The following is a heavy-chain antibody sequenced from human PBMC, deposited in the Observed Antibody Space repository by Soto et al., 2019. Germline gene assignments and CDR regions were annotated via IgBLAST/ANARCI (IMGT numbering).Heavy chain of an antibody. CDR1: GGSISSSSYY. V-gene: IGHV4-39*01. CDR3: ARPYYDCSRGYLGQYFYGMDV. D-gene: IGHD3-3*01. J-gene: IGHJ6*02. Sequence: SETLSLTCTVSGGSISSSSYYWGWIRQPPGKGLEWIGSIYYSGSTYYNPSLKSRVTISVDTSKNQFSLKLSSVTAADTAVYYCARPYYDCSRGYLGQYFYGMDVWGQGTTVTVSS. CDR2: IYYSGST.